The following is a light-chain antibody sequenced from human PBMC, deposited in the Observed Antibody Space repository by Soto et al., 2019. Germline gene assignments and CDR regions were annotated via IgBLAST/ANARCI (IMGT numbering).Light chain of an antibody. CDR2: EAS. CDR3: QQYNSYQWT. J-gene: IGKJ1*01. V-gene: IGKV1-5*03. CDR1: QSISSW. Sequence: DIQMTQSPSTLSASVGDRVTITFRASQSISSWLAWYQQKPGKAPKLLIYEASSLETEVPSRFSGSGSGTEFTLTISSLQPDDFATYYCQQYNSYQWTFGQGTKVEIK.